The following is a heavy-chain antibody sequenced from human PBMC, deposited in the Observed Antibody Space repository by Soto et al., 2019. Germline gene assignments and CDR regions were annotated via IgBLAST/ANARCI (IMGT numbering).Heavy chain of an antibody. CDR2: ISYDGSNK. Sequence: VQLVESGGGLVQPGGSLRLSCAASGFTFSSYGMHWVRQAPGKGLEWVAVISYDGSNKYYADSVKGRFTISRDNSKNTLYLQMNSLRAEDTAVYYCAKGGIAWGMDVWGQGTTVTVSS. J-gene: IGHJ6*02. CDR1: GFTFSSYG. V-gene: IGHV3-30*18. D-gene: IGHD6-13*01. CDR3: AKGGIAWGMDV.